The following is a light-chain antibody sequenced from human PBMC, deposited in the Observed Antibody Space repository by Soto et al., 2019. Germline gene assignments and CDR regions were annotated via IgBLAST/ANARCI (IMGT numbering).Light chain of an antibody. J-gene: IGKJ4*01. CDR3: QQYYSTPLT. Sequence: DIVMTQSPDSLAVSLGERATINCKSSQSVLYSSNNKNYLAWYQQKPRQPPNLLIYWASTRESGVPDRFSGSESGKDFTLTISRLQAEDVAVYYCQQYYSTPLTFGGGTKVEIK. CDR2: WAS. CDR1: QSVLYSSNNKNY. V-gene: IGKV4-1*01.